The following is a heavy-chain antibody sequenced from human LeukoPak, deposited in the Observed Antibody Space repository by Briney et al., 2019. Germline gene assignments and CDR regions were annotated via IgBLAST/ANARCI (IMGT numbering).Heavy chain of an antibody. CDR2: IYYSGST. CDR1: GFTFSSYA. J-gene: IGHJ5*02. V-gene: IGHV4-59*01. Sequence: GSLRLSCAASGFTFSSYAMSWIRQPPGKGLEWIGYIYYSGSTNYNPSLKSRVTISVDTSKNQFSLKLSSVTAADTAVYYCARALYYDFWSGYNNWFDPWGQGTLVTVSS. CDR3: ARALYYDFWSGYNNWFDP. D-gene: IGHD3-3*01.